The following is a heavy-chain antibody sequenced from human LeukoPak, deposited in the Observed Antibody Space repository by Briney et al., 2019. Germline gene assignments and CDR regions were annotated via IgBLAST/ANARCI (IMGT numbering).Heavy chain of an antibody. V-gene: IGHV3-33*06. CDR3: AKDFYYGSGLRGVSDY. D-gene: IGHD3-10*01. CDR1: GFSFSSYG. J-gene: IGHJ4*02. Sequence: GRSLRLSCAASGFSFSSYGMHWVRQAPGKGLEWVALIWYDGSNKYYADSVKGRFTVSRDNSKNTLYLQMNSLRAEDTAVYYCAKDFYYGSGLRGVSDYWGQGTLVTVSS. CDR2: IWYDGSNK.